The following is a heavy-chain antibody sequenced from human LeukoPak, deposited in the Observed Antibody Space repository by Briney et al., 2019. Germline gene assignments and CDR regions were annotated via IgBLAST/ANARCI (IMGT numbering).Heavy chain of an antibody. D-gene: IGHD3/OR15-3a*01. CDR2: MNPNTGNT. Sequence: SVKVSCKAAGYSFTSFHINWVRQAPGQGPEWMGWMNPNTGNTGFAQKFQGRLTITQNSPTSTVYMELNSLTSEDTAVYYCARRGLVAGIYDLVYGFDIWGQGTMVTVSS. CDR1: GYSFTSFH. CDR3: ARRGLVAGIYDLVYGFDI. V-gene: IGHV1-8*03. J-gene: IGHJ3*02.